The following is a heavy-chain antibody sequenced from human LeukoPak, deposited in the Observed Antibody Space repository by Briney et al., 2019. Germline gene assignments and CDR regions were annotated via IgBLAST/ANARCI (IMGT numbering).Heavy chain of an antibody. Sequence: SSETLSLTCTVSGGSISSYYWSWIRQPAGKGLEWIGRIYTSGSTNYNPSLKSRVTMSVDTSKNQFSLKLSSVTAAGTAVYYCARAPDLWGAYYFDYWGQGTLVTVSS. V-gene: IGHV4-4*07. CDR1: GGSISSYY. D-gene: IGHD3-10*01. CDR2: IYTSGST. CDR3: ARAPDLWGAYYFDY. J-gene: IGHJ4*02.